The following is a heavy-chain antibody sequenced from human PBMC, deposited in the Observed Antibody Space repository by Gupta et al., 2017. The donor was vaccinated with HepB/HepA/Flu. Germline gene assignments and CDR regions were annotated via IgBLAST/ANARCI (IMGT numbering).Heavy chain of an antibody. CDR3: ARSARYSSRDFDY. CDR1: GFIFNDYD. Sequence: EVQLVESGGGLVKPGGSLRLSCAASGFIFNDYDMNWVRQAPGKGLDWVSSISSSSTYIYYADSVKGRFTISRDNAKNSLYLQMNSLRAEDTAVYYCARSARYSSRDFDYWGQGTLVTVSS. J-gene: IGHJ4*02. D-gene: IGHD6-13*01. CDR2: ISSSSTYI. V-gene: IGHV3-21*01.